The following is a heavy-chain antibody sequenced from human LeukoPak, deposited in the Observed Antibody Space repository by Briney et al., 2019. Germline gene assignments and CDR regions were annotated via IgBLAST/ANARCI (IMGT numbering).Heavy chain of an antibody. Sequence: GGSLRLSCAASGFTFSSYSMNWVRQAPGKGLEWVSYISGSSSNIYYADSVKGRFTISRDNAKKSLYLQMNSLRAEDTAVYYCAKTISGYSYAYGPSFFDYWGQGTLVTVSS. J-gene: IGHJ4*02. CDR2: ISGSSSNI. V-gene: IGHV3-48*01. D-gene: IGHD5-18*01. CDR3: AKTISGYSYAYGPSFFDY. CDR1: GFTFSSYS.